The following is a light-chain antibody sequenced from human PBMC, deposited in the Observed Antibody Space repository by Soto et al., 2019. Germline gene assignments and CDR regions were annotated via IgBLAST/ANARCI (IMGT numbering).Light chain of an antibody. CDR3: QQGYTNPIT. CDR1: QSISTN. Sequence: DIQMTQSPSTLSASVGDRVTITCRASQSISTNLIWYQQKPGEAPKPLIYIASSLYSGVPSRFSGSGSGTDVTLTITSLQPEDCATYYCQQGYTNPITFGQGTRLAIK. V-gene: IGKV1-39*01. J-gene: IGKJ5*01. CDR2: IAS.